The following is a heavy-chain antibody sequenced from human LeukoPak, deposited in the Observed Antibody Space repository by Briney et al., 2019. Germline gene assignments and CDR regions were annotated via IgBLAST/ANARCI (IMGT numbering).Heavy chain of an antibody. D-gene: IGHD3-16*01. CDR1: GFTFSSYA. Sequence: GGSLRLSCAASGFTFSSYAMSWVRQAPGKGLEWVSAISGSGGSTYYADSVKGRFTISRDNSKNTLYLQMNSLRPEDTAVYYCAKAFFPVGGGFDYWGQGTLVTVSS. CDR3: AKAFFPVGGGFDY. V-gene: IGHV3-23*01. J-gene: IGHJ4*02. CDR2: ISGSGGST.